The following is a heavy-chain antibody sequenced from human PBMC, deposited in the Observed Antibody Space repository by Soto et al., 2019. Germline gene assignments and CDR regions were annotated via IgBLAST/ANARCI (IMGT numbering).Heavy chain of an antibody. CDR1: GGSISSYC. Sequence: NPSETLSLTCTVSGGSISSYCWSWIRQPPGKGLEWIGYIYYSGSTNYNPSLKSRVTISVDTSKNQFSLKLSSVTAADTAVYYCARTGGGYWENWFEPWGQGTLVTVSS. D-gene: IGHD3-22*01. V-gene: IGHV4-59*08. CDR2: IYYSGST. CDR3: ARTGGGYWENWFEP. J-gene: IGHJ5*02.